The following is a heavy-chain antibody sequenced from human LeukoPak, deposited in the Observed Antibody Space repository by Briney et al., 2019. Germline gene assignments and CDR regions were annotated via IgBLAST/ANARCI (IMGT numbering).Heavy chain of an antibody. CDR1: GGSISSYY. CDR2: IYTSGST. CDR3: ARETGAPYYDILTGYWGYYYYGMDV. Sequence: SETLSLTCTVSGGSISSYYWSWIRQPAGKGLEWIGRIYTSGSTNYNPSLKSRVTMSVDTPKNQFSLKLSSVTAADTAVYYCARETGAPYYDILTGYWGYYYYGMDVWGQGTTVTVSS. V-gene: IGHV4-4*07. J-gene: IGHJ6*02. D-gene: IGHD3-9*01.